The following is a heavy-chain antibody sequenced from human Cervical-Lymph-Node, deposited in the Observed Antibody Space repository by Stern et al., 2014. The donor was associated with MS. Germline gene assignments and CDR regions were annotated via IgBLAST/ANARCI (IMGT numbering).Heavy chain of an antibody. J-gene: IGHJ4*02. CDR3: AQEHHGGNFVY. V-gene: IGHV1-69*01. CDR1: GDTFSRNA. Sequence: MQLVESGAEVKKPGSSVKVSCKASGDTFSRNAMSWVRQAPGQGLEWRGAIVPVFDKANYAQQFQGRVTITADESTRTAYMELRSLRSQDTAVYYCAQEHHGGNFVYWGQGTLVTVSS. CDR2: IVPVFDKA. D-gene: IGHD4-23*01.